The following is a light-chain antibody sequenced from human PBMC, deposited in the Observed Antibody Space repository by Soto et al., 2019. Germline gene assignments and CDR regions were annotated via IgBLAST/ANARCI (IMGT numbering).Light chain of an antibody. CDR3: QQYGSSPTWT. Sequence: ESVLTQSPGTLSLSPGERATLSCRASQSVSSNYLAWYQQKPGQAPRLLIYGASTRATGIPDRFSASGPGTDFTLTISRLEPEDSAVYYCQQYGSSPTWTFGQGTKVEIK. CDR1: QSVSSNY. CDR2: GAS. V-gene: IGKV3-20*01. J-gene: IGKJ1*01.